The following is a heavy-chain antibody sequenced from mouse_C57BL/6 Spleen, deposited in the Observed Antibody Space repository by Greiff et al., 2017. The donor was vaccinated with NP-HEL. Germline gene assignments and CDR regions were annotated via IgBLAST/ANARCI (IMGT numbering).Heavy chain of an antibody. D-gene: IGHD2-1*01. CDR3: ARGDHGNYEGY. Sequence: VQLQQPGAELVRPGTSVKLSCKASGYTFTSYWMHWVKQRPGQGLEWIGVIDPSDSYTNYNQKFKGKATLTVDTSSSTAYMQLSSLTSEDSAVYYCARGDHGNYEGYWGQGTTLTVSS. CDR2: IDPSDSYT. V-gene: IGHV1-59*01. CDR1: GYTFTSYW. J-gene: IGHJ2*01.